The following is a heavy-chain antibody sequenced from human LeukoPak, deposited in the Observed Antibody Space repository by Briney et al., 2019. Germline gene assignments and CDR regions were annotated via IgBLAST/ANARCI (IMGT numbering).Heavy chain of an antibody. CDR3: ARENTGGNYHIDY. Sequence: GGSLRLSCVASGFTFGKYWMSWVRQAPGKGLEWVANIKLDGSEKNYVDSVKGRFTISRDNTKNSLYLQMNSLRAEDTAVFYCARENTGGNYHIDYWGQGTQVTVSS. D-gene: IGHD1-26*01. J-gene: IGHJ4*02. CDR2: IKLDGSEK. CDR1: GFTFGKYW. V-gene: IGHV3-7*03.